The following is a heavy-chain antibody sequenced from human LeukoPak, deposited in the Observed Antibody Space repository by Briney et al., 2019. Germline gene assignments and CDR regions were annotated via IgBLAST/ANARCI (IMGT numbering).Heavy chain of an antibody. CDR2: IYTSGST. CDR1: GGSISSGSYY. D-gene: IGHD2-2*01. Sequence: SETLSLTCTVSGGSISSGSYYWSWIRQPAGKGLEWIGRIYTSGSTNYNPSLKSRATISVDTSKNQFSLKLSSVTAADTAVYYCARLGYCSSTSCYAWGYFDYWGQGTLVTVSS. J-gene: IGHJ4*02. V-gene: IGHV4-61*02. CDR3: ARLGYCSSTSCYAWGYFDY.